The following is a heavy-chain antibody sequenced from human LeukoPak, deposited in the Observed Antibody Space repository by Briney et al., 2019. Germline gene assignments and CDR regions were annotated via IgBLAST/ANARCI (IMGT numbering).Heavy chain of an antibody. CDR3: ARYGDYGAFDI. D-gene: IGHD4-17*01. CDR1: GGSISSYY. J-gene: IGHJ3*02. Sequence: PSETLSLTCTVSGGSISSYYWSWIRQPPEKGLEWIGYIYYSGSTNYNPSLKSRVTISVDTSKNQFSLKLSSVTAADTAVYYCARYGDYGAFDIWGQGTMVTVSS. CDR2: IYYSGST. V-gene: IGHV4-59*01.